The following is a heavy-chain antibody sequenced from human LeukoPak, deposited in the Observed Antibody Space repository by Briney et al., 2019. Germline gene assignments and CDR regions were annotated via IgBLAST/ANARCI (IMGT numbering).Heavy chain of an antibody. CDR3: ARGLDYDIVTGYGDY. V-gene: IGHV1-2*02. J-gene: IGHJ4*02. CDR2: INPNSGGT. Sequence: ASVKVSCKASGYTFTDYYIHWVRQAPGQGLEWVGWINPNSGGTHYAQKFQGRVTMTRDTSISTAYMELSRLRSDDTAVYYCARGLDYDIVTGYGDYWGQGTLVTVSS. CDR1: GYTFTDYY. D-gene: IGHD3-9*01.